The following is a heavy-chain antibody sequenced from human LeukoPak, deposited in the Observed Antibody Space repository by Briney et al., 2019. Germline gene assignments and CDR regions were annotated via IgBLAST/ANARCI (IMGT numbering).Heavy chain of an antibody. D-gene: IGHD1-1*01. J-gene: IGHJ4*02. V-gene: IGHV3-30*04. CDR3: AKIRADDAISDY. Sequence: GGSLRLSCAASGFTFSSYAMHWVRQAPGKGLEWVTIISFDGSNKYYADSVKGRFTISRDNSKNTLYLQMNSLRAEDTAVYYCAKIRADDAISDYWGQGTLVTVSS. CDR1: GFTFSSYA. CDR2: ISFDGSNK.